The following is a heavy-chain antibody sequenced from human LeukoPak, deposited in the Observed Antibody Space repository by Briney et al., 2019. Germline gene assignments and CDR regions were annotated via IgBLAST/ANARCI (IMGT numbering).Heavy chain of an antibody. V-gene: IGHV4-4*07. Sequence: SETLSLTCTVSGGSVSSYYWSWIRQPAGKGLELIGRIYTSGTTNYNPSIKSRVTMSVDTSKNQFSLKLSSVTAADTAVYYCARAPTGTGGWNWFDPWGQGTLVAVSS. D-gene: IGHD1-1*01. CDR3: ARAPTGTGGWNWFDP. CDR2: IYTSGTT. J-gene: IGHJ5*02. CDR1: GGSVSSYY.